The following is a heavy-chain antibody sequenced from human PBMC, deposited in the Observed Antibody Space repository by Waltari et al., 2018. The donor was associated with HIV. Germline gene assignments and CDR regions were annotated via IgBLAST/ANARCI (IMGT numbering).Heavy chain of an antibody. Sequence: EVQLVQSGAEVKKPGESLKISGKASGYGCTSSWIVWLRQMPEKRMEWMGIIYPADSDTRYSPSPSFQGQVTISADKSISTAYLQWSSLKASDTAMYYCARSSGGWYFDLWGRGTLVTVSS. D-gene: IGHD2-15*01. CDR2: IYPADSDT. J-gene: IGHJ2*01. CDR3: ARSSGGWYFDL. V-gene: IGHV5-51*01. CDR1: GYGCTSSW.